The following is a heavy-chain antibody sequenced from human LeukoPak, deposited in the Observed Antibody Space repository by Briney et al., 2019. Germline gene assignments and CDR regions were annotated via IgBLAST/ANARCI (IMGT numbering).Heavy chain of an antibody. V-gene: IGHV3-23*01. J-gene: IGHJ4*02. CDR3: AKDRNYYDSSGRPAYFDY. Sequence: GGSLRLSCAAPGFTFSSYAMSWVRQAPGKGLEWVSASSGSGGSTYYADSVKGRFTISRDNSKNTLYLQMNSLRAEDTAVYYCAKDRNYYDSSGRPAYFDYWGQGTLVTVSS. CDR1: GFTFSSYA. CDR2: SSGSGGST. D-gene: IGHD3-22*01.